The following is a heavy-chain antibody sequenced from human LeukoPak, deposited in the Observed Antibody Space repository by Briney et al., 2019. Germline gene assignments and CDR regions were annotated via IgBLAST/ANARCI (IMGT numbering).Heavy chain of an antibody. V-gene: IGHV3-53*01. D-gene: IGHD3-22*01. Sequence: GGSLRLSCAASGFTFSNYEMNWVRQAPGRGLEWVSIIYSPGGTYYADSVKGRFTISRDNSKNTIYLQMNSLRVDDTAVYYCARAPFSADSSATPPAFDIWGHGTMVTVSS. CDR3: ARAPFSADSSATPPAFDI. J-gene: IGHJ3*02. CDR2: IYSPGGT. CDR1: GFTFSNYE.